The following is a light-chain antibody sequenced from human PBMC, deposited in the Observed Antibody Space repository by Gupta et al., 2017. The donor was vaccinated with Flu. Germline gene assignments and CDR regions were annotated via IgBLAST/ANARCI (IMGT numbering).Light chain of an antibody. J-gene: IGLJ1*01. CDR2: RKN. CDR3: ETCYDSGSSYV. CDR1: NSNNGGNY. V-gene: IGLV1-47*01. Sequence: RATTTCCTSNSNNGGNYKHWYQQHPGTAPTPHIYRKNVRNSGVPDRFSGSKSETAATVSINRLRAEDEADYYCETCYDSGSSYVFGDGTKFTVL.